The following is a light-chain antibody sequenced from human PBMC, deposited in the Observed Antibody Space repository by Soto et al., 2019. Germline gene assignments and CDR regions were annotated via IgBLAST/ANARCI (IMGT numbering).Light chain of an antibody. CDR3: SSYAGSDNYV. V-gene: IGLV2-8*01. Sequence: QSVLTQPPSASGSPGQSVTISCTGTSSDVGGYNYVSWYQHHPGKAPTLMIYEVSKRPSGVPDRFSGSKSGNTASLTASGLQAEDEADYYCSSYAGSDNYVFGTGTKVTVL. CDR1: SSDVGGYNY. J-gene: IGLJ1*01. CDR2: EVS.